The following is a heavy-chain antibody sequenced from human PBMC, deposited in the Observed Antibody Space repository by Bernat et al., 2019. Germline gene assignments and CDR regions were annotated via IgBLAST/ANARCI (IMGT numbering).Heavy chain of an antibody. CDR2: IYYSGST. D-gene: IGHD5-12*01. CDR3: ARVGSRVATKNWYFDL. V-gene: IGHV4-59*01. CDR1: GGSISSYY. J-gene: IGHJ2*01. Sequence: QVQLQESGPGLVKPSETLSLTCTVSGGSISSYYWSWIRQPPGKGLEWIGYIYYSGSTNYNPSLKSRVTISVDTSKNQFSLKLSSVTAADTAVYYCARVGSRVATKNWYFDLWGRGTLVTVSS.